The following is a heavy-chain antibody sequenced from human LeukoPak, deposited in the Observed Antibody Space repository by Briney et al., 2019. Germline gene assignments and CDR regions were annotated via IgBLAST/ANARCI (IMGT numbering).Heavy chain of an antibody. J-gene: IGHJ3*02. Sequence: GGSLRLSCAASGFTVSSNYMSWVRRAPGKGLEWVSVIYSGGSTYYADSVKGRFTISRDNSKNTLYLQMNSLRAEDTAVYYCATGGVEMATIMDAFDIWGQGTMVTVSS. V-gene: IGHV3-53*01. CDR3: ATGGVEMATIMDAFDI. CDR1: GFTVSSNY. CDR2: IYSGGST. D-gene: IGHD5-24*01.